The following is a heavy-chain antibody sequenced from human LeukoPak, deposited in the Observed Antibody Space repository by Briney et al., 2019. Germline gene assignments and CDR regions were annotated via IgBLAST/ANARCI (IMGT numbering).Heavy chain of an antibody. Sequence: GGPLRLSCAASGFTFSSYGMHWVRQAPGKGLEWVAVIWYDGSNKYYADSVKGRFTISRDNSKNTLYLQMNSLRAEDTAVYYCARATSPGYDFWSGYLSRYGMDVWGQGTTVTVSS. CDR2: IWYDGSNK. J-gene: IGHJ6*02. CDR1: GFTFSSYG. CDR3: ARATSPGYDFWSGYLSRYGMDV. V-gene: IGHV3-33*01. D-gene: IGHD3-3*01.